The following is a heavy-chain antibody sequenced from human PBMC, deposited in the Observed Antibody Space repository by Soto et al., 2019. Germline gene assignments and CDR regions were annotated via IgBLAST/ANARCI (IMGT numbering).Heavy chain of an antibody. CDR1: GLTISGKKY. CDR3: ATWHEREHAYDV. J-gene: IGHJ3*01. D-gene: IGHD1-1*01. CDR2: LYDVDGS. V-gene: IGHV3-53*01. Sequence: LRLSCAAFGLTISGKKYVAWVRQAPGKGLEWVSALYDVDGSFYADSVRGRFTTSSDSSKTTVYLQINDLRPDDTAVYYCATWHEREHAYDVWGQGTTVTVSS.